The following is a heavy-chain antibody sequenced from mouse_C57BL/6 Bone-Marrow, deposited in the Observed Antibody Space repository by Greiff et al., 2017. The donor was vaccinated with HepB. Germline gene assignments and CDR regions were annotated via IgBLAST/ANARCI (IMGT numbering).Heavy chain of an antibody. V-gene: IGHV1-76*01. CDR1: GYTFTDYY. J-gene: IGHJ2*01. D-gene: IGHD1-1*01. Sequence: VKLMESGAELVRPGASVKLSCKASGYTFTDYYINWVKQRPGQGLEWIARIYPGSGNTYYNEKFKGKATLTAEKSSSTAYMQLSSLTSEDSAVYFCARFGIYYYGSSYFDYWGQGTTLTVSS. CDR2: IYPGSGNT. CDR3: ARFGIYYYGSSYFDY.